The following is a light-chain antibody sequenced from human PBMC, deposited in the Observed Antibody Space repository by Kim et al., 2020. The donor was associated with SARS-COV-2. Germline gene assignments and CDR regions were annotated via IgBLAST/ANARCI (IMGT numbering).Light chain of an antibody. V-gene: IGKV3-20*01. Sequence: WAPGERATLSCRASKSVGSRYLAWYQQKAGQAPRLLIHGASFRAIGIPDRFRGSGSETDFSLIISRLEPGDCAVYYCQQYDTSPFTFGQGTKLEI. CDR3: QQYDTSPFT. CDR2: GAS. CDR1: KSVGSRY. J-gene: IGKJ2*01.